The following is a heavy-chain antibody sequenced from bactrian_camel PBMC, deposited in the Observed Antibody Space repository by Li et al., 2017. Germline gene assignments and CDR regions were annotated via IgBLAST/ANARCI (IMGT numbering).Heavy chain of an antibody. Sequence: QLVESGGGSVQSGGSLRLSCAASGYTWSTFCMGWFRQAPGKEREGIAFTATSGIDIYYADSVKGRFTISQDNAKNTVYLQMNSLKPEDTAMYYCAARGPYCYTELSVRDFTYWGQGTQVTVS. CDR2: TATSGIDI. J-gene: IGHJ6*01. D-gene: IGHD2*01. CDR1: GYTWSTFC. CDR3: AARGPYCYTELSVRDFTY. V-gene: IGHV3S1*01.